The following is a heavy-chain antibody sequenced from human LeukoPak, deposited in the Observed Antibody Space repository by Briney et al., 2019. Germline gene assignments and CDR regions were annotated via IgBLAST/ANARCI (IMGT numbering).Heavy chain of an antibody. CDR2: IDSSSGYM. D-gene: IGHD3-22*01. CDR1: GFTFNTYS. V-gene: IGHV3-21*06. CDR3: ARDTIDSSGYYGDY. Sequence: GGSLRLSCAASGFTFNTYSMNWARQAPGKGLEWVSSIDSSSGYMFYADSVKGRFIISRDNAKNSLYLQMNSLRAEDTAVYYCARDTIDSSGYYGDYWGQGTLVTVSS. J-gene: IGHJ4*02.